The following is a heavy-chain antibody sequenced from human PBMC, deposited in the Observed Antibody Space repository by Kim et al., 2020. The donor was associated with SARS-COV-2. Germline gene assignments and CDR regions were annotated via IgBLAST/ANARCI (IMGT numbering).Heavy chain of an antibody. D-gene: IGHD3-10*01. CDR1: GFSFSSFA. CDR3: AKAGGKALWFGEVLESRYNLDS. V-gene: IGHV3-23*01. Sequence: GGSLRLSCAASGFSFSSFAMNWVRQAPGKGLEWVSAIPGSNSNTYYVDPVRGRFTISRDNSKNTLYLQMDSLTAGDTAIYYCAKAGGKALWFGEVLESRYNLDSWGQGTLVTVS. J-gene: IGHJ4*02. CDR2: IPGSNSNT.